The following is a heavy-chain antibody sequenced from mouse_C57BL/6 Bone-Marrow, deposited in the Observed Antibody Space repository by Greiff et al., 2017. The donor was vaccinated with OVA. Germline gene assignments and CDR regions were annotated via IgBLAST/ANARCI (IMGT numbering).Heavy chain of an antibody. CDR3: TGLDADY. V-gene: IGHV6-3*01. Sequence: EVQLVESGGGLVQPGGSMKLSCVASGFTFSNYWMNWVRQSPEQGLEWVGQISFKSDNYATYYAMSGKGTFTISRNDSKSSVYLQMNKLRAEDTGIYYCTGLDADYWGQGTTLTVSS. CDR2: ISFKSDNYAT. CDR1: GFTFSNYW. J-gene: IGHJ2*01.